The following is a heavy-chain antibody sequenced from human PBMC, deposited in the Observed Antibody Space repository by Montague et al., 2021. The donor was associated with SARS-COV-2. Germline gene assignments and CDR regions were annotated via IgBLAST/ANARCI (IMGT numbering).Heavy chain of an antibody. J-gene: IGHJ6*02. CDR2: IYYSWST. Sequence: SETLSLTCTVSGGSISSSSYYWGWIRQPPGKGLEWIGSIYYSWSTYYNPSLKSRVTISVDTSKNQFSLKLSSVTAADTAVYYCARVGRQQLVRLSGIDVWGQGTTVTVSS. CDR1: GGSISSSSYY. CDR3: ARVGRQQLVRLSGIDV. V-gene: IGHV4-39*07. D-gene: IGHD6-13*01.